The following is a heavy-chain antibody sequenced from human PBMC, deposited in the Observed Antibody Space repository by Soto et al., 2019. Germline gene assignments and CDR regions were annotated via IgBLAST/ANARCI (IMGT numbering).Heavy chain of an antibody. CDR1: GFTFSDYY. Sequence: PGGSLRLSCAASGFTFSDYYMSWIRQAPGKGLEWVSYISSSGSTIYYADSVKGRFTISRDNAKNSLYLQMNSLRAEDTAVYYCARDLTPTAMYYYYGMDVWGQGTTVTAP. V-gene: IGHV3-11*01. J-gene: IGHJ6*02. CDR2: ISSSGSTI. D-gene: IGHD5-18*01. CDR3: ARDLTPTAMYYYYGMDV.